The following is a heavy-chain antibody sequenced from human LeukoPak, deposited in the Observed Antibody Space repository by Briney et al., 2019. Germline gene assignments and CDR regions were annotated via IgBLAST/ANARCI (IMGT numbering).Heavy chain of an antibody. D-gene: IGHD4-23*01. J-gene: IGHJ4*02. V-gene: IGHV4-59*01. CDR3: VRVDNGGNYFDY. CDR2: IYYSGST. Sequence: PSETLSLTCTVSGGSISSYYWSWIRQPPGKGLEWIGYIYYSGSTNYNPSLKSRVTISVDTSKNQVSLKLSSVTAADTAVYYCVRVDNGGNYFDYWGQGTLVTVSS. CDR1: GGSISSYY.